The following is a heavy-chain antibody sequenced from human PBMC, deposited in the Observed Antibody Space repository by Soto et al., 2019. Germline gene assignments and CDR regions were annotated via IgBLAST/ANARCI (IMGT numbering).Heavy chain of an antibody. Sequence: VKLSCKAAVDTFTGYYIHWVREAPGQGLEWMGWINPNSGGTNYAQKFQGRVTMTRDTSISTAYIELSRLRSDDTAVYYCERGQQLVPYYFDYWGQGTLVTVSS. CDR1: VDTFTGYY. J-gene: IGHJ4*02. CDR2: INPNSGGT. CDR3: ERGQQLVPYYFDY. V-gene: IGHV1-2*02. D-gene: IGHD6-13*01.